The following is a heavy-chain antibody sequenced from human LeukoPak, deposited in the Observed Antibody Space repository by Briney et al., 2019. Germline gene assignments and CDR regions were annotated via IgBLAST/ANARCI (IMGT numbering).Heavy chain of an antibody. CDR1: GGSISSYY. CDR2: IYTSGST. D-gene: IGHD3-10*01. V-gene: IGHV4-4*07. CDR3: AIVNYGSGSYYTRRYYYMDV. J-gene: IGHJ6*03. Sequence: PSETLSLTCTVSGGSISSYYWSWIRQPAGKGLEWIGRIYTSGSTNYNPSLKSRVTISVDKSKNQFSLKLSSVTAADTAVYYCAIVNYGSGSYYTRRYYYMDVWGKGTTVTVSS.